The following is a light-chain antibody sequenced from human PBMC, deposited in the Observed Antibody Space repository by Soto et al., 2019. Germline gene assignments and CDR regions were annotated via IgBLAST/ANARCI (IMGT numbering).Light chain of an antibody. CDR3: QQSYSTPLT. J-gene: IGKJ4*01. CDR2: AAS. V-gene: IGKV1-39*01. CDR1: QSISSY. Sequence: DIQMTQSPSSLSASVGDRVTITCRASQSISSYLNWYQQKPGKAPKLLIYAASSLQSGVTSRFSGSGSGTDFTLTISSLQPEDFATYYCQQSYSTPLTCGGGTNVEIK.